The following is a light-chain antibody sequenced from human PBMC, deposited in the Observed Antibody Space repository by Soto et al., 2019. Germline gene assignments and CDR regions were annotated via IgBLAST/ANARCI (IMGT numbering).Light chain of an antibody. CDR3: AVWDDRLTAGV. V-gene: IGLV1-44*01. CDR1: SSNIGSNT. CDR2: TNN. Sequence: QSVLTQPPSASGTPGQRVTMSCSGSSSNIGSNTVNWYQQLPGTAPKLLIYTNNQRPSGVPDRFTGSKSGTAASLAISGLQSEDEADYYCAVWDDRLTAGVFGGGTKLTVL. J-gene: IGLJ3*02.